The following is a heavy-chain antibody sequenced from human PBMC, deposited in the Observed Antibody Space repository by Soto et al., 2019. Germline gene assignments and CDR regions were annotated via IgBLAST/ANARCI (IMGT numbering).Heavy chain of an antibody. CDR1: GFTFSSYA. CDR3: ATEMGYCSGGSCGHTDGMDV. J-gene: IGHJ6*02. CDR2: ISYDGRNK. Sequence: GGSLRLSCAASGFTFSSYAMHWVRQAPGKGQEWVAVISYDGRNKYYADSVKGRFTISRDNSKNTLDLQRNSLRAEDTAVYYCATEMGYCSGGSCGHTDGMDVWGQGTTVTVSS. D-gene: IGHD2-15*01. V-gene: IGHV3-30-3*01.